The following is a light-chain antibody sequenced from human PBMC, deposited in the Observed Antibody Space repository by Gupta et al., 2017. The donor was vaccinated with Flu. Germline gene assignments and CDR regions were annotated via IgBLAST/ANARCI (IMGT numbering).Light chain of an antibody. J-gene: IGKJ1*01. V-gene: IGKV3-11*01. Sequence: DQDKPGQTPRLHIYYSSNRATGVPARFSGSGYGTEFTLTISSPEPEDFAAYCCHQGNKWPGTFGQGTKVEV. CDR3: HQGNKWPGT. CDR2: YSS.